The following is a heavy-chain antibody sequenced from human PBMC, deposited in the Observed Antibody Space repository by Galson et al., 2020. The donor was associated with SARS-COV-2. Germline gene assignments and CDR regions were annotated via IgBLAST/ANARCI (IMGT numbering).Heavy chain of an antibody. Sequence: GGSLRLSCAASGFSFSSYGMSWVRQAPGKGLEWVSGIHVSGRTYYGDPVKGRFTISRDNSKSMLYPQMNSLTAEDTALYYCAKRDSTWHDYYYYYYMDVWGTGTPVTVSS. J-gene: IGHJ6*03. CDR2: IHVSGRT. V-gene: IGHV3-23*05. CDR3: AKRDSTWHDYYYYYYMDV. CDR1: GFSFSSYG. D-gene: IGHD6-13*01.